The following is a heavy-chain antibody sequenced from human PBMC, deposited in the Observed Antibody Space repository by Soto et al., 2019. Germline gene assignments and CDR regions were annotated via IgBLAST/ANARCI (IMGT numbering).Heavy chain of an antibody. CDR3: ASGYYDSSGLRGAFDF. J-gene: IGHJ3*01. CDR2: IIPIFGTA. V-gene: IGHV1-69*01. CDR1: GGTFSTYA. D-gene: IGHD3-22*01. Sequence: QVQLVQSGAEVKKPGSSVKLSCKASGGTFSTYAISWVRQAPGQGLEWMGGIIPIFGTANYAQTFQGRVTITADESKSTAYMGLGSLRSEDTAVYYCASGYYDSSGLRGAFDFWVQWSMVTVS.